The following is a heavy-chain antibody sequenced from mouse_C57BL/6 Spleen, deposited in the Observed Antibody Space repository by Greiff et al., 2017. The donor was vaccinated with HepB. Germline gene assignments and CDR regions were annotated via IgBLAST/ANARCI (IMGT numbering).Heavy chain of an antibody. J-gene: IGHJ3*01. V-gene: IGHV1-69*01. CDR2: IDPSDSYT. CDR3: ARLENYGSAWFAY. D-gene: IGHD2-2*01. CDR1: GYTFTSYW. Sequence: QVQLQQPGAELVMPGASVKLSCKASGYTFTSYWMHWVKRRPGQGLEWIGEIDPSDSYTNYNQKFKGKSTLTVDKSSSTAYMQLSSLTSEDSAVYYCARLENYGSAWFAYWGQGTLVTVSA.